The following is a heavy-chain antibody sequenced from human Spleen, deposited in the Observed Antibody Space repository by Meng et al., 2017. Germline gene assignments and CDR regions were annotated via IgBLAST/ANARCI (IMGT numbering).Heavy chain of an antibody. CDR2: IDPNSGVT. CDR3: VRDEDISAAGKLFGDY. J-gene: IGHJ4*02. V-gene: IGHV1-2*06. D-gene: IGHD6-13*01. Sequence: QVQLVQSGAEVTKPWAPVKVSCTPSGYTFTAYYIPRVRQAPGQGLDWMGRIDPNSGVTEYAQKFQGRVTVTGDTSISTAYMELSRLRSDDTAIYYCVRDEDISAAGKLFGDYWGQGTLVTVSS. CDR1: GYTFTAYY.